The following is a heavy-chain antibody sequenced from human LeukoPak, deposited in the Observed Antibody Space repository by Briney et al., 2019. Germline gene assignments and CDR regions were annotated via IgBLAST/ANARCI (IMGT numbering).Heavy chain of an antibody. J-gene: IGHJ4*02. V-gene: IGHV3-20*04. CDR3: ARVWAWGSGNYFDN. Sequence: GGSLRLSCAASGFTFDAFGMTWVRQAPEKGLEWVSAIRGDAGSTGYADSVKGRFTISRDNAKNSLYLQMNSLRVEDTALYYCARVWAWGSGNYFDNWGQGTLVTVSS. D-gene: IGHD7-27*01. CDR2: IRGDAGST. CDR1: GFTFDAFG.